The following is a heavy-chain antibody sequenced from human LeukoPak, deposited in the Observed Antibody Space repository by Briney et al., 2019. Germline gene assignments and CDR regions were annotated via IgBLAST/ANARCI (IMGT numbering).Heavy chain of an antibody. CDR1: GFTFSSYS. CDR3: ARGIDDLRSPY. D-gene: IGHD2-15*01. V-gene: IGHV3-21*01. J-gene: IGHJ4*02. Sequence: GGSLRLSCAASGFTFSSYSMNWVRQAPGKGLEWVSSISSSSSYIYYADSVKGRFTISRDNAKNSLYLQMNSLRAEDTAVYCCARGIDDLRSPYWGQGTLVTVSS. CDR2: ISSSSSYI.